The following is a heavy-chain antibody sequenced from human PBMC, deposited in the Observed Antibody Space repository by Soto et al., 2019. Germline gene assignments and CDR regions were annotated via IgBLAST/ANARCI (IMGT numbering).Heavy chain of an antibody. V-gene: IGHV4-30-2*01. J-gene: IGHJ3*02. CDR1: GGSISSGGYC. D-gene: IGHD3-22*01. Sequence: QLQLQESGSGLVKPSQTLSLTCAVSGGSISSGGYCWSWIRQPPGKGLEWIGYIYHSGSTYYNPSLKSRVTISVDRSKNQFSLKLSSVTAADTAVYYCARSDYYDSSGYSNVGAFDIWGQGTMVTVSS. CDR2: IYHSGST. CDR3: ARSDYYDSSGYSNVGAFDI.